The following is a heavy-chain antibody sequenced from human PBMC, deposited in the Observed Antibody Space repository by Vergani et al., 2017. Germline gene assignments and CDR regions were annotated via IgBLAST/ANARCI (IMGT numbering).Heavy chain of an antibody. CDR3: ARGGYSSSWYEGHPKLNYYDYMDV. J-gene: IGHJ6*03. CDR2: ISYDGSNK. V-gene: IGHV3-30*07. Sequence: QVQLVESGGGVVQPGRSLRLSCAASGFTFSSYAMHWVRQAPGKGLEWVAVISYDGSNKYYADSVKGRFTISRDNSKNTLYLQMNSLRAEDTAVYYCARGGYSSSWYEGHPKLNYYDYMDVWGKGP. D-gene: IGHD6-13*01. CDR1: GFTFSSYA.